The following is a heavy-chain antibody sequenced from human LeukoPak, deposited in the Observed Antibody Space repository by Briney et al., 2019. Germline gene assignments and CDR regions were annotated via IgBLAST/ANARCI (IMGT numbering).Heavy chain of an antibody. CDR3: ARDRGSTEFDY. CDR2: INSDGSRI. CDR1: GFTFSSYR. D-gene: IGHD1-26*01. Sequence: GGSLRLSCAASGFTFSSYRMNWVRQAPGKGLVWVSRINSDGSRISYADSVKGRFTISRDNAKNTLYLQMNSLRAEDTAVYYCARDRGSTEFDYWGQGTLVTVSS. J-gene: IGHJ4*02. V-gene: IGHV3-74*01.